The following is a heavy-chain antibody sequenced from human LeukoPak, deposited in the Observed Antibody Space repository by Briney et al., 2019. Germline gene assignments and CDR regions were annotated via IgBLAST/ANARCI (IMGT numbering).Heavy chain of an antibody. CDR1: GFTFSSYE. V-gene: IGHV3-48*03. Sequence: GGSLRLSCAASGFTFSSYEVNWVRQAPGKGLEWISYISSSGSTIYYADFVKGRFTISRDNAKNSLYLQMNSLRAEDTAVYYCARDPYYGDYVSLWGQGTLVTVSS. CDR2: ISSSGSTI. D-gene: IGHD4-17*01. CDR3: ARDPYYGDYVSL. J-gene: IGHJ4*02.